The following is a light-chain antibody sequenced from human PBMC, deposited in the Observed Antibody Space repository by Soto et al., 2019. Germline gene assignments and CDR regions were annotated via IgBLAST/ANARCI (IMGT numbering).Light chain of an antibody. J-gene: IGKJ1*01. CDR2: AAS. CDR1: QSIRSY. CDR3: QQHYSIPWT. V-gene: IGKV1-39*01. Sequence: DIQLTQSPSSLSASVGDKVTITCRASQSIRSYLNWVQQKPGKAPRLLIFAASSLQSGVPSRFSGSGSGADFTLTISSLQPEDFATYYCQQHYSIPWTLGPGTKVDIK.